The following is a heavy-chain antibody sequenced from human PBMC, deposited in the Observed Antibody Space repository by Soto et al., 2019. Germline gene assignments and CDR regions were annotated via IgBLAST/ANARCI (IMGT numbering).Heavy chain of an antibody. D-gene: IGHD3-9*01. CDR3: ALSGDFDPNWFDP. J-gene: IGHJ5*02. V-gene: IGHV4-39*01. Sequence: SETLSLTCTVSGGSISSSSYYWGWILQPPGKGLEWIGSIYYSGSTYYNPSLKSRVTISVDTSKNQFSLKLSSVTAADTAVYYCALSGDFDPNWFDPWGQGTLVTVSS. CDR1: GGSISSSSYY. CDR2: IYYSGST.